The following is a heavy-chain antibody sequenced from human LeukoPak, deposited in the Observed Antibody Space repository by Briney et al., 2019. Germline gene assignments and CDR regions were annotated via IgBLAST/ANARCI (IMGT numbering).Heavy chain of an antibody. D-gene: IGHD1-26*01. J-gene: IGHJ4*02. CDR3: ARGENKWELLLGSSTRGPPVDY. V-gene: IGHV3-74*01. CDR2: INTDGSST. Sequence: GGSLRLSCAASGFTFDDYAMHWVRQAPGKGLVWVSRINTDGSSTSYADSVKGRFTISRDNAKNTLYLQMNSLRAEDTAVYYCARGENKWELLLGSSTRGPPVDYWGQGTLVTVSS. CDR1: GFTFDDYA.